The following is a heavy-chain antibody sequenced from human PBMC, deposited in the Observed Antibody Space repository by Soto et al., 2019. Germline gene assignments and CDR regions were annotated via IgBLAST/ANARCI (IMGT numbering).Heavy chain of an antibody. D-gene: IGHD3-10*01. Sequence: SETLSLTCAVYGGSFSGYYWSWIRQPPGKGLEWIGYIYYSGSTYYNPSLKSRVTISVDTSKNQFSLKLSSVTAADTAVYYCARDVYYGSGSYSYYFDYWGQGTLVTVSS. CDR1: GGSFSGYY. V-gene: IGHV4-34*01. CDR3: ARDVYYGSGSYSYYFDY. J-gene: IGHJ4*02. CDR2: IYYSGST.